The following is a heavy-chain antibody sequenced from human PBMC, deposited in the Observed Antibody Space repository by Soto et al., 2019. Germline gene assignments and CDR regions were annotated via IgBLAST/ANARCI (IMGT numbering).Heavy chain of an antibody. CDR3: AKDLYCSGGSCYPYYFDY. V-gene: IGHV3-23*01. Sequence: GSLRLSCAASGFTFSSYAMSWVRQAPVKGLEWVSAISGSGGSTYYADSVKGRFTISRDNSKNTLYLQMNSLRAEDTAVYYCAKDLYCSGGSCYPYYFDYWGQGTLVTVS. J-gene: IGHJ4*02. D-gene: IGHD2-15*01. CDR2: ISGSGGST. CDR1: GFTFSSYA.